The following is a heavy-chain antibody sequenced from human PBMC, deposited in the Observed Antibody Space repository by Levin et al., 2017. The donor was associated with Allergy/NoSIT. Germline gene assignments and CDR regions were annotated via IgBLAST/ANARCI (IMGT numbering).Heavy chain of an antibody. CDR3: TRDVVRTIVAIASEPRYYGLDV. V-gene: IGHV3-49*03. CDR1: GFTFGENG. CDR2: IRSKTYTGTT. D-gene: IGHD2-21*01. J-gene: IGHJ6*02. Sequence: GESLKISCTASGFTFGENGVTWLRQAPGKGLEWIGLIRSKTYTGTTEYAASVKGRFTFSRDDSKNIAYLQMNSLKIEDTAVYYCTRDVVRTIVAIASEPRYYGLDVWGLGTTVIVSS.